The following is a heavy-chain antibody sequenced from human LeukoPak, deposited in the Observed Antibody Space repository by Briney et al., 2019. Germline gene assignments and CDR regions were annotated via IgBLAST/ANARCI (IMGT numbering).Heavy chain of an antibody. CDR3: ARAGTALGYCSSTSCYGGAFDI. CDR1: GFTVSSNY. D-gene: IGHD2-2*01. CDR2: IYSGGST. Sequence: GSLRLSCAASGFTVSSNYMSWVRQAPGKGLEWVSVIYSGGSTYYADSVKGRFTISRDNSKNTLYPQMNSLRAEDTAVYYCARAGTALGYCSSTSCYGGAFDIWGQGTMVTVSS. J-gene: IGHJ3*02. V-gene: IGHV3-53*01.